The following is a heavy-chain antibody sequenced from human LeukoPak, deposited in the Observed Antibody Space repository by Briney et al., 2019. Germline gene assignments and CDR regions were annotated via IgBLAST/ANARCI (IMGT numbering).Heavy chain of an antibody. D-gene: IGHD6-19*01. CDR1: GGSFSGYY. Sequence: SETLSLTCAVYGGSFSGYYWSWIRQPPGKGLEGIGEINHSGSTNYNPSLKSRVTISVDTSKNQFSLKLSSVTAADTAVYYCARGLSGTGFDYWGQGTLVTVSS. J-gene: IGHJ4*02. V-gene: IGHV4-34*01. CDR2: INHSGST. CDR3: ARGLSGTGFDY.